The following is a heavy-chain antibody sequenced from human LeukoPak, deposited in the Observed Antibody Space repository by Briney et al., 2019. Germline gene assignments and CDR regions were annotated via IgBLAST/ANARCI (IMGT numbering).Heavy chain of an antibody. Sequence: GGSLRLSCTASGFTFSSYWMHWVRQAPGKGLVWVSRINSDGGSTSYADSVKHRFTISRDNAKNTLYLQMNSLRAEDTAVYYCARRIQGMAPYYFDYWGQGTLVTVSS. CDR3: ARRIQGMAPYYFDY. J-gene: IGHJ4*02. CDR1: GFTFSSYW. CDR2: INSDGGST. D-gene: IGHD5-24*01. V-gene: IGHV3-74*01.